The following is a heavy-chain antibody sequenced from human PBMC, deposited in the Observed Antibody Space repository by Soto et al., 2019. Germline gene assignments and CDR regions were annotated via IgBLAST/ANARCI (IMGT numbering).Heavy chain of an antibody. Sequence: EVQLVESGGGLVQPGGSLRLSCADSGFILRNYWMSWVRQAPGMRLQWVASIKEDGSEKYYVDPVKGRFTISRENAKNSLYLQMNSLRAEDTAVYYCARYRSLDPWGQGILVTVSS. CDR3: ARYRSLDP. CDR2: IKEDGSEK. J-gene: IGHJ5*02. D-gene: IGHD3-16*02. CDR1: GFILRNYW. V-gene: IGHV3-7*03.